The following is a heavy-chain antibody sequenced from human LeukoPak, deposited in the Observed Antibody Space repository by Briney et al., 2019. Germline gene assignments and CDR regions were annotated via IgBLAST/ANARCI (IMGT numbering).Heavy chain of an antibody. CDR2: ISGDGGST. V-gene: IGHV3-43*02. D-gene: IGHD3-22*01. J-gene: IGHJ3*02. CDR3: AKDMGDSSGYFGAFDI. Sequence: HAGGSLRLSCAASGFTFDDSAMHWVRQAPGKGLEWVSLISGDGGSTYYADSVKGRFTISRDNSKNYLYLQMNSLRTEDTALYYCAKDMGDSSGYFGAFDIWGQGTMVTVSS. CDR1: GFTFDDSA.